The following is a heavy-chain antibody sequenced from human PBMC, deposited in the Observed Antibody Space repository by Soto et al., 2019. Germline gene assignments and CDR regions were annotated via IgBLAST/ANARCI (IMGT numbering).Heavy chain of an antibody. J-gene: IGHJ4*02. V-gene: IGHV6-1*01. CDR2: TYYRSKWYN. D-gene: IGHD6-13*01. Sequence: SPTLSLPCAISGDSVSSTSAAWTWIRQSPSRGLEWLGRTYYRSKWYNDYAVSVKSRITINPDTSKNQFSLQLNSVTPEDTAVYYCARDPWLAAAGTGNGYFDSWGQGTLVTVSS. CDR1: GDSVSSTSAA. CDR3: ARDPWLAAAGTGNGYFDS.